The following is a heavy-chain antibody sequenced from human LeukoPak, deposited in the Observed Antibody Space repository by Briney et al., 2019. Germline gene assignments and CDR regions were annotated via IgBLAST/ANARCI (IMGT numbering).Heavy chain of an antibody. Sequence: GGSLRLSCAASGFTFSSYAMSWVRQAPGKGLEWVSAISGSGGSTYYADSVEARFTISRDNSKNTLYLQMNSLRAEDTAVYYCAKEICGQYGSGSYLPLQFDYWGQGTLVTVSS. D-gene: IGHD3-10*01. CDR3: AKEICGQYGSGSYLPLQFDY. V-gene: IGHV3-23*01. CDR2: ISGSGGST. CDR1: GFTFSSYA. J-gene: IGHJ4*02.